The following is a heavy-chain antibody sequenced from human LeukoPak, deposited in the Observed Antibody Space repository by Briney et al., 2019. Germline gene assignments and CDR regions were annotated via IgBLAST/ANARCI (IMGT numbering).Heavy chain of an antibody. CDR2: MNPNSGNT. Sequence: ASVKVSCKASGYTFTSYDINWVRQATGQGLEWMGWMNPNSGNTGYAQKLQGRVTMTRNTSISTAYMELSSLRSEDTAVYYCARGHMTTVTTDFDYWGQGTLVTVSS. V-gene: IGHV1-8*01. D-gene: IGHD4-17*01. J-gene: IGHJ4*02. CDR3: ARGHMTTVTTDFDY. CDR1: GYTFTSYD.